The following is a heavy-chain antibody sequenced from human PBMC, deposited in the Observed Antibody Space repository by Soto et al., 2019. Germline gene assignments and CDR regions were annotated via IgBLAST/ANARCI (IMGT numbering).Heavy chain of an antibody. CDR1: GYSFISHY. D-gene: IGHD2-2*01. CDR3: ARDYLSSKLSLSYFDF. CDR2: INPSGGSA. V-gene: IGHV1-46*01. J-gene: IGHJ4*02. Sequence: ASVKVSCKASGYSFISHYIHWVRQAPGQGLEWMGFINPSGGSATLAQKFQGRVTMTRDTSTSTVYMELTILRSEDAAVYYCARDYLSSKLSLSYFDFWGQGTQVTVSS.